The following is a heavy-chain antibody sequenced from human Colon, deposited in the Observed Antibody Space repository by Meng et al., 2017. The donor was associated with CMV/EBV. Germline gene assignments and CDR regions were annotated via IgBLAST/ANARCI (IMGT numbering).Heavy chain of an antibody. V-gene: IGHV1-18*01. CDR1: GYNFTTYG. D-gene: IGHD6-19*01. CDR3: VRESEVSGVVYLHH. Sequence: SGYNFTTYGFGWVRQAPGQGLEWMGWMSAYSGDTHFAQNFQGRVILTRDTSTTTAYLEMRSLRSDDTATYYCVRESEVSGVVYLHHWGQGTLVTVSS. CDR2: MSAYSGDT. J-gene: IGHJ1*01.